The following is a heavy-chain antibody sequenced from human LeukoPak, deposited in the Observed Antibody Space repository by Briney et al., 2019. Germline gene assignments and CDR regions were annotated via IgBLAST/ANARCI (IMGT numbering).Heavy chain of an antibody. V-gene: IGHV3-11*01. CDR1: GFSFSDYY. Sequence: KAGGSLRLSCAASGFSFSDYYMSWIRQAPGKTLEWISYINSGGNLIQYAASVKGRFTISRDNAENSVSLQMNNLRADDTAVYYCAREDTYGSGTYYNWGQGTLVTVSS. D-gene: IGHD3-10*01. CDR3: AREDTYGSGTYYN. J-gene: IGHJ4*02. CDR2: INSGGNLI.